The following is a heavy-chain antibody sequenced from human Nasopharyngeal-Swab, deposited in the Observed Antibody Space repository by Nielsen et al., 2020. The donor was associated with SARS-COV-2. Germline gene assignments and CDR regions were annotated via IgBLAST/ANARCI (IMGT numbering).Heavy chain of an antibody. CDR1: GYAFTKYA. CDR3: ARGRGSSGYYSTDY. CDR2: INTNTGTP. J-gene: IGHJ4*02. D-gene: IGHD3-22*01. Sequence: ASVKVSCKASGYAFTKYAMNWVRQAPGQGLEGRGWINTNTGTPTYAQGFTGRFVFSLDTSVSTAYLQISSLKPEDTGVYYCARGRGSSGYYSTDYWGQGTLVTVSS. V-gene: IGHV7-4-1*02.